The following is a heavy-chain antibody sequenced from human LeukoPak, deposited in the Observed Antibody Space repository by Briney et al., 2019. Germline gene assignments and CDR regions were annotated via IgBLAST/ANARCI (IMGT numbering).Heavy chain of an antibody. V-gene: IGHV7-4-1*02. CDR2: INTNTGNP. D-gene: IGHD5-18*01. CDR3: ARVDTAHDPNY. J-gene: IGHJ4*02. CDR1: GYTFTSYY. Sequence: ASVKVSYKASGYTFTSYYMHWVRQAPGQGLEWMGWINTNTGNPTYAQGFTGRFVFSLDTSVSTAYLQISSLKAEDTAVYYCARVDTAHDPNYWGQGTPVTVSS.